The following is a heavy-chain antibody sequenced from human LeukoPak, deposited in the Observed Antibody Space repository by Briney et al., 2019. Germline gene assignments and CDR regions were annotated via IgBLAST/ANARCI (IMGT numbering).Heavy chain of an antibody. D-gene: IGHD2-2*01. Sequence: GGSLRLSCAASGFTFSSYAMSWVRRAPGKGLEWCSAISGSGGSTYYADSVKGRFTISRDNSKNTLYLQMNSLRAEDTAVYYCAKEDIVVVPAATNYYYYGMDVWGQGTTVTVSS. CDR2: ISGSGGST. J-gene: IGHJ6*02. CDR3: AKEDIVVVPAATNYYYYGMDV. CDR1: GFTFSSYA. V-gene: IGHV3-23*01.